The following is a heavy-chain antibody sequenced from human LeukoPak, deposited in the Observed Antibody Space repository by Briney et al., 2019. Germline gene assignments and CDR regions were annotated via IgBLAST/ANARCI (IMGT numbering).Heavy chain of an antibody. V-gene: IGHV3-21*01. Sequence: GGSLRLSCAASGFTLSSYSMNWVRQAPGKGLEWVSSISSSSSYIYYADSVKGRITISGDNAKNSLYLQMNSLRAEDTAVYYCARGVYYYGSGSYPYWGQGTLVTVSS. D-gene: IGHD3-10*01. CDR1: GFTLSSYS. J-gene: IGHJ4*02. CDR3: ARGVYYYGSGSYPY. CDR2: ISSSSSYI.